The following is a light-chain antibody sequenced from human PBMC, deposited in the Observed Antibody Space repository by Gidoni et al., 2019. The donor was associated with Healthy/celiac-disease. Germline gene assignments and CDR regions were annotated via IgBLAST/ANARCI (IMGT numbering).Light chain of an antibody. CDR2: DAS. V-gene: IGKV3-11*01. CDR3: QQRSNWPPGVT. J-gene: IGKJ3*01. Sequence: EIVFTQSPATLSLSPGERDTLSCRASQSVSSYLAWYQQNPGQAPRLLIYDASNRATGIPARFSGSGSGTDLTLTISSLEPEDFAVYYCQQRSNWPPGVTFGPGTKVDIK. CDR1: QSVSSY.